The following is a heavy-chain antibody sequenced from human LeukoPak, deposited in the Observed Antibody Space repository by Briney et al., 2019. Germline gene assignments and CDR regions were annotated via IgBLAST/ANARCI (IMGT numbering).Heavy chain of an antibody. J-gene: IGHJ4*02. Sequence: SVKVSCKASGGTFSSYAISWVRQAPGQGLEWMGGIIPIFGTANYAQKFQGRVTITADESTSTAYMELSSLRSEDTAVYYCAKRETTMGFGFDSWGQGTLVTVSS. CDR3: AKRETTMGFGFDS. V-gene: IGHV1-69*13. CDR1: GGTFSSYA. CDR2: IIPIFGTA. D-gene: IGHD4-23*01.